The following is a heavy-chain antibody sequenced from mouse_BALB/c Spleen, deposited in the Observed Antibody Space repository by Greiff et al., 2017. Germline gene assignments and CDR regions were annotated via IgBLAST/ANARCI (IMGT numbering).Heavy chain of an antibody. J-gene: IGHJ4*01. D-gene: IGHD3-2*01. CDR3: TLDSSGYVLYAMDY. CDR1: GYTFTSYY. V-gene: IGHV1S81*02. CDR2: INPSNGGT. Sequence: VKLMESGAELVKPGASVKLSCKASGYTFTSYYMYWVKQRPGQGLEWIGEINPSNGGTNFNEKFKSKATLTVDKSSSTAYMQLSSLTSEDSAVYYCTLDSSGYVLYAMDYWGQGTSVTVSS.